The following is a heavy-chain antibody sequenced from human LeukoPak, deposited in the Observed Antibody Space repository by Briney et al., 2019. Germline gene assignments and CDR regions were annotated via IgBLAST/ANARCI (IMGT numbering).Heavy chain of an antibody. CDR3: ARVGSRSCGGDCYPEDYYYGMDV. J-gene: IGHJ6*02. Sequence: GASVKVSCKASGYTFTSYDINWVRQATGQGPEWMGWISAYNGNTNYAQKLQGRVTMTTDTSTSTAYMELRSLRSDDTAVYYCARVGSRSCGGDCYPEDYYYGMDVWGQGTTVTVSS. D-gene: IGHD2-21*02. CDR1: GYTFTSYD. V-gene: IGHV1-18*01. CDR2: ISAYNGNT.